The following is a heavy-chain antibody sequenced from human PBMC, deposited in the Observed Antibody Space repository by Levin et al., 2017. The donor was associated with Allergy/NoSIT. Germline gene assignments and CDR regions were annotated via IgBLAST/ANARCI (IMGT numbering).Heavy chain of an antibody. D-gene: IGHD3-3*01. Sequence: SETLSLTCAVYGGSFSGYYWSWIRQPPGKGLEWIGEINHSGSTNYNPSLKSRVTISVDTSKNQFSLKLSSVTAADTAVYYCARAIYDFWSGYPNWFDPWGQGTLVTVSS. CDR1: GGSFSGYY. V-gene: IGHV4-34*01. CDR2: INHSGST. J-gene: IGHJ5*02. CDR3: ARAIYDFWSGYPNWFDP.